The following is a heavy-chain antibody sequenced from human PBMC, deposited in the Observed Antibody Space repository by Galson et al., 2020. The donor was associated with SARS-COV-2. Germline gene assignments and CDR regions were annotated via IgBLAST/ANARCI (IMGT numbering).Heavy chain of an antibody. CDR3: ARGGYCSSTSCSNYYYYYMDV. J-gene: IGHJ6*03. CDR1: GYTFTSYD. Sequence: ASVKVSCKASGYTFTSYDINWVRQATGQGLEWMGWMNPNSGNTGYAQKFKGRVTMTRNTSISTAYMELSSLRSEDTAVYYCARGGYCSSTSCSNYYYYYMDVWGKGTTVTVSS. D-gene: IGHD2-2*01. CDR2: MNPNSGNT. V-gene: IGHV1-8*01.